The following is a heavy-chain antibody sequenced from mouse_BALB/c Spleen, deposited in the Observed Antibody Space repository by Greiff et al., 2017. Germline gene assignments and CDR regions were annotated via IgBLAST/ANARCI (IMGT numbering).Heavy chain of an antibody. D-gene: IGHD2-12*01. J-gene: IGHJ4*01. CDR3: ARGRVDDGYDMDS. CDR2: INCCNGAT. CDR1: GYSFTGYS. V-gene: IGHV1S34*01. Sequence: LVKPGASVKISCKASGYSFTGYSMHWVKQSPGKSLEWIGYINCCNGATSFNKKFKGKATFTVDTSSSTDYMQFNSLTSEDSAVYCCARGRVDDGYDMDSWGQGTSVTVSS.